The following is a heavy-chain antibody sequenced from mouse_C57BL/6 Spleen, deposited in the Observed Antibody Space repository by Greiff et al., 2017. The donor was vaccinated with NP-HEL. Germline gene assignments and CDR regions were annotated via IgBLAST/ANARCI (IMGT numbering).Heavy chain of an antibody. CDR1: GYTFTDYE. Sequence: QVQLKQSGAELVRPGASVTLSCKASGYTFTDYEMHWVKQTPVHGLEWIGAIDPETGGTAYNQKFKGKAILTADKSSSTAYMELRSLTSEDSAVYYCTRGVTTVVATKGFAYWGQGTLVTVSA. CDR2: IDPETGGT. CDR3: TRGVTTVVATKGFAY. J-gene: IGHJ3*01. D-gene: IGHD1-1*01. V-gene: IGHV1-15*01.